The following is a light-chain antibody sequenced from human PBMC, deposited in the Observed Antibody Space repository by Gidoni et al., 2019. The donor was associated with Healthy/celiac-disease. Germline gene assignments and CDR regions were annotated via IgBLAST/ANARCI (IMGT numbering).Light chain of an antibody. CDR3: QQYDNLLT. J-gene: IGKJ4*01. CDR1: QDISNY. V-gene: IGKV1-33*01. Sequence: IQLTQYPSSLSASVGDRVTITCQASQDISNYLNWYQQKPGKAPKLLIYDASNLETGVPSRFSGSGSGKDFTFTISSLQPEDIAKYYCQQYDNLLTFGGGTKVEIK. CDR2: DAS.